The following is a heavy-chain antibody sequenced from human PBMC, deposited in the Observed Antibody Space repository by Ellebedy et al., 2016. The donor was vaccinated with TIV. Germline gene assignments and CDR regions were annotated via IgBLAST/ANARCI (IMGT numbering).Heavy chain of an antibody. V-gene: IGHV3-64*04. Sequence: GESLKISCSGSGFTFSTYAMHWVRQAPGKGLEYVSAISGNGGSTYYADSVKGRFTISRDNAKNSLYLQMKSVGTEDTAVYYCARGAHRTGTTSIDYWGQGTLVTVSS. CDR3: ARGAHRTGTTSIDY. CDR1: GFTFSTYA. CDR2: ISGNGGST. D-gene: IGHD1-7*01. J-gene: IGHJ4*02.